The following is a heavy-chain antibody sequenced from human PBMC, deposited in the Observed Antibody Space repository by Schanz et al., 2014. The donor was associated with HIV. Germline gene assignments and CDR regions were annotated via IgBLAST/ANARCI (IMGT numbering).Heavy chain of an antibody. J-gene: IGHJ6*02. V-gene: IGHV3-33*01. Sequence: GRLVGSGGGVVPPGRSLRLSCAVSGFTLSGYGIHWVRPAPRKGRGWEADIWHDGKNRDYADSVKGRFTISRDNSKNTLYLQMNRMRTEDTAVYYCARDGAMAFSLGMDVWGQGTTVTVSS. CDR1: GFTLSGYG. D-gene: IGHD2-2*01. CDR2: IWHDGKNR. CDR3: ARDGAMAFSLGMDV.